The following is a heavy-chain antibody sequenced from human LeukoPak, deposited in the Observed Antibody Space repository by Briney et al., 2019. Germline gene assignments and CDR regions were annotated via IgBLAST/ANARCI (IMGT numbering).Heavy chain of an antibody. CDR2: IYPGDSDA. J-gene: IGHJ4*02. D-gene: IGHD6-13*01. CDR3: ARRGVAAADGHFDY. CDR1: GYSFTNYW. V-gene: IGHV5-51*01. Sequence: GEPLKISCKGSGYSFTNYWIGWVRQMHGKGLKWMGIIYPGDSDARYSPSFQGQVTISADKSISTAYLQWSSLKASDTAMYYCARRGVAAADGHFDYWGQGTLVTVSS.